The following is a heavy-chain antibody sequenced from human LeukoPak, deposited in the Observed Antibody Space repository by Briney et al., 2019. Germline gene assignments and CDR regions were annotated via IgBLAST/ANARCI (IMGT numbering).Heavy chain of an antibody. CDR2: IDYDSSHI. V-gene: IGHV3-21*01. CDR1: GFTFSNSA. Sequence: GGSLRLSCAASGFTFSNSAMNWVRQVPGKGLEWVSSIDYDSSHIYYAASVRGRFTISRDNARNSVYLQMNSMRVEDTAVYYCARDPLRYLRVGHYDYWGQGTLVAVSS. J-gene: IGHJ4*02. D-gene: IGHD3-9*01. CDR3: ARDPLRYLRVGHYDY.